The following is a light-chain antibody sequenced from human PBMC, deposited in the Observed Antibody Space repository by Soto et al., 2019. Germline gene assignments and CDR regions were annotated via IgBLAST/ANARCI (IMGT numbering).Light chain of an antibody. CDR2: DAS. CDR3: QQRSNWPIT. Sequence: EIVLTQSPATLSLSPGERATLSCRASQSVSSYLAWYQQKPGQAPMLLIYDASNRATGIPARFSGGGSGTDFTLTISSLEPEDFAVYYCQQRSNWPITFGQGTRLEIK. CDR1: QSVSSY. J-gene: IGKJ5*01. V-gene: IGKV3-11*01.